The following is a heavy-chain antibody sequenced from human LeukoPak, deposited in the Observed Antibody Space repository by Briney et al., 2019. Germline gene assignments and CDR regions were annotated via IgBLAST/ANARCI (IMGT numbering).Heavy chain of an antibody. Sequence: GASVKVSCKASGGTFSSYAISWVRQAPGQGLEWMGGIIPIFGTANYAQKFQGRVTITTDESTSTAYMELSSLRPEDTAVYYCARSDGESGYLYYFDYWGQGTLVTVSS. J-gene: IGHJ4*02. V-gene: IGHV1-69*05. CDR3: ARSDGESGYLYYFDY. CDR1: GGTFSSYA. CDR2: IIPIFGTA. D-gene: IGHD3-3*01.